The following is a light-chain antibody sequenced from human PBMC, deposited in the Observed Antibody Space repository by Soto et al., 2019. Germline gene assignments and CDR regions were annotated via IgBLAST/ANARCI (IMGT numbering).Light chain of an antibody. CDR2: DVS. V-gene: IGKV3-11*01. Sequence: ILLTQSPATMSLSPGNGATLSCRASQNISSYLIWYQQKPGQSPRVLIYDVSNRATGITNRFSGSGSGTDFTLTIRSLETEDFEVYYCKKRSNWPRRCGQGTKGDIK. CDR1: QNISSY. CDR3: KKRSNWPRR. J-gene: IGKJ1*01.